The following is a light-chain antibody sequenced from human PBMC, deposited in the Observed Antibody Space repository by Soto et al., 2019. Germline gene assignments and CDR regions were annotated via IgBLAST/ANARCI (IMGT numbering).Light chain of an antibody. CDR1: SSDVGGYNY. Sequence: QSALTQPRSVSGSPGQSVTISCIGTSSDVGGYNYVSWYQQHPGKAPKLMIYEVSNRPSGVSSRFSGSKSGNTASLTISGLQAEDEADYSCSSYTNRNTLVFGGGTKLTVL. CDR2: EVS. V-gene: IGLV2-14*01. J-gene: IGLJ2*01. CDR3: SSYTNRNTLV.